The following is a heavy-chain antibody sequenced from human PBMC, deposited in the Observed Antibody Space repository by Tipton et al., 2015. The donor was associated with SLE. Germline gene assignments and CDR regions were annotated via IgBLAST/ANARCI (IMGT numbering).Heavy chain of an antibody. CDR2: MHNSGDS. CDR1: GFIFSSYS. J-gene: IGHJ4*02. D-gene: IGHD7-27*01. Sequence: LRLSCIASGFIFSSYSMSWVRQAPGKGLEWIGQMHNSGDSTYNPSLKSRVTMSVDTSKNHFSLKLTSVIAADTAVYYCARGIEAPGDFLYFDYWGQGILVTVSS. V-gene: IGHV4-59*01. CDR3: ARGIEAPGDFLYFDY.